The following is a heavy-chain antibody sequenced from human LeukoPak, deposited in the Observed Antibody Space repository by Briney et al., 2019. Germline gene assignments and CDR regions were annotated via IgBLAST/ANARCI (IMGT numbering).Heavy chain of an antibody. Sequence: SETLSLTCTVSGGSISSPYWSWIRQPPGEGLERICYIYYSGSTNYNPSLKSRVTISVDTSKNQFSLKLSSVTAADTAVYYCARGRIEWLRFYLDYWGQGTLVTVSS. CDR2: IYYSGST. V-gene: IGHV4-59*11. D-gene: IGHD5-12*01. CDR3: ARGRIEWLRFYLDY. J-gene: IGHJ4*02. CDR1: GGSISSPY.